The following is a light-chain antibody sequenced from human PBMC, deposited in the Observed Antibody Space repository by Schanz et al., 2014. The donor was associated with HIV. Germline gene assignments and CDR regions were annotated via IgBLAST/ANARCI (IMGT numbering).Light chain of an antibody. V-gene: IGLV2-14*02. Sequence: QSALTQPASVSGSPGQSITISCTGTSSDVGSYNLVSWYQQHPGKAPKLMIYEVIKRPSGVSNRFSGSKSGNTASLTISGLQAEDEADYYCTSYTNSDSWVFGGGTKLTVL. CDR1: SSDVGSYNL. CDR3: TSYTNSDSWV. CDR2: EVI. J-gene: IGLJ3*02.